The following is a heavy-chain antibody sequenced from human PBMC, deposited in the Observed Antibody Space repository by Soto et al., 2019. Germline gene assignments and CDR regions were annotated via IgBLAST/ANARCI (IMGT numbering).Heavy chain of an antibody. CDR1: GGSISSNNW. J-gene: IGHJ5*02. V-gene: IGHV4-4*02. CDR2: INYSGST. D-gene: IGHD3-16*02. Sequence: QVQLQESGPGLVKPSGTLSLTCAVSGGSISSNNWWRWVRQPPGKGLKWIGEINYSGSTNYNPSLQSRVTISVDKSKDQFAVKLSSVTAADTAVYYCARAVYDYVWGSYRWSNWFDPWGQGTLVTVSS. CDR3: ARAVYDYVWGSYRWSNWFDP.